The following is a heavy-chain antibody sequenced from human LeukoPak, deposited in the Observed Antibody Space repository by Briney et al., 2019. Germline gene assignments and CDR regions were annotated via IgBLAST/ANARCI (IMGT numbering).Heavy chain of an antibody. CDR1: GGSISSYY. V-gene: IGHV4-59*01. CDR3: ARLCRGGSCMDY. CDR2: IYYSGST. D-gene: IGHD2-15*01. J-gene: IGHJ4*02. Sequence: SETLSLTCTVSGGSISSYYWSWIRQPPGKGLEWIGYIYYSGSTNYNPSLKSRVTISVDTSKNQFSLKLSSVTAADTAVYYCARLCRGGSCMDYWGQGTLVTVSS.